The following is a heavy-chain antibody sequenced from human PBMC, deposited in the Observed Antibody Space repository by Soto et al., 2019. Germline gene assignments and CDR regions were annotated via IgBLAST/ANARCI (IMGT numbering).Heavy chain of an antibody. J-gene: IGHJ4*02. D-gene: IGHD1-1*01. V-gene: IGHV3-23*01. CDR3: AKEREPGLYYFDY. CDR2: ISGSGSHT. Sequence: GGSLRLSCAASGFTFSNYAISWVRQAPGKGLQWVSTISGSGSHTYYADSVRGRVTISRDNSRNTLYVQMNNLRAVDTAVYYCAKEREPGLYYFDYWGQGTLVTVSS. CDR1: GFTFSNYA.